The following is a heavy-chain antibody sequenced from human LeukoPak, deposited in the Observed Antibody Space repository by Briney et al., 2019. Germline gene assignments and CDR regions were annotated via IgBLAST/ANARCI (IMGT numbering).Heavy chain of an antibody. CDR2: IIPILGIA. Sequence: SVKVSCKASGGTFSSYAISWVRQAPGQGLEWMGRIIPILGIANYAQKFQGRVTITADKSTSTAYMELSSLRSEDTAVYYCARYSDGYNSFDYWGQGTLVTVSS. CDR1: GGTFSSYA. J-gene: IGHJ4*02. CDR3: ARYSDGYNSFDY. V-gene: IGHV1-69*04. D-gene: IGHD1-1*01.